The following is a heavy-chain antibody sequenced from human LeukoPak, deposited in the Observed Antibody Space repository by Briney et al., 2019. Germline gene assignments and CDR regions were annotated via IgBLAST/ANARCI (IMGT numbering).Heavy chain of an antibody. V-gene: IGHV1-18*01. CDR1: DYTFTSYG. J-gene: IGHJ4*02. CDR3: ARAGGYCGRISCPYYFDY. Sequence: ASVKVSCKASDYTFTSYGINWVRQDPGQGLEWMGWISAYNGNTDYAQKLQGRVSMTTDTSTSTAYMELRSLRSDDTAVYYCARAGGYCGRISCPYYFDYWGQGSLVAVSS. D-gene: IGHD2-15*01. CDR2: ISAYNGNT.